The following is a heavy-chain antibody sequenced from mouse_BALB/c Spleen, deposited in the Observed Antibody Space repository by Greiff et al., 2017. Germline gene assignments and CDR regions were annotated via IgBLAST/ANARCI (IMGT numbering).Heavy chain of an antibody. Sequence: EVQLQESGPSLVKPSQTLSLTCSVTGDSITSGYWNWIRKFPGNKLEYMGYISYSGSTYYNPSLKSRISITRDTSKNQYYLQLNSVTTEDTATYYSARAINGPYYSAMDYWGQGTSVTVSS. CDR2: ISYSGST. D-gene: IGHD1-1*02. V-gene: IGHV3-8*02. CDR1: GDSITSGY. CDR3: ARAINGPYYSAMDY. J-gene: IGHJ4*01.